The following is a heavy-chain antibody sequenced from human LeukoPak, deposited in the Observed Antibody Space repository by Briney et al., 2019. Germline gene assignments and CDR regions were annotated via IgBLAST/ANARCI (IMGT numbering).Heavy chain of an antibody. CDR2: IIPVFGTA. Sequence: GASVKVSCKASGGTFSTFSITWVRQAPGRGLEWMGGIIPVFGTANYAQQFQGRVTVATDESTSTAYLELSSLRSEDTAIYYCARVDRYHYYLDVWGKGTTVTVSS. CDR3: ARVDRYHYYLDV. J-gene: IGHJ6*03. CDR1: GGTFSTFS. V-gene: IGHV1-69*05.